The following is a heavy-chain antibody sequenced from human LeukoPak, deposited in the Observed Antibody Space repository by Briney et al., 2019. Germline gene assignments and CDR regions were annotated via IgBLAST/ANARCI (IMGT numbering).Heavy chain of an antibody. V-gene: IGHV1-69*02. CDR2: IIPILGIA. J-gene: IGHJ4*02. D-gene: IGHD2-2*03. CDR3: ARVSGDSGYCSSTSCSLFDY. Sequence: SVKVSCKASGGTFSSYTINWVRQAPGQGLEWMGRIIPILGIANYAQKFQGRVTITSDKSTSTAYMELSSLRSEDTAVYYCARVSGDSGYCSSTSCSLFDYWGQGTLVTVSS. CDR1: GGTFSSYT.